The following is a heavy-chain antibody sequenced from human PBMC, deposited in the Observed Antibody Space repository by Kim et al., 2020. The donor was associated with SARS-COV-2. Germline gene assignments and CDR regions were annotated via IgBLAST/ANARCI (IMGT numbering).Heavy chain of an antibody. CDR2: INAGNGNT. V-gene: IGHV1-3*01. CDR1: GYTFTSYA. J-gene: IGHJ4*02. Sequence: ASVKVSCKASGYTFTSYAMHWVRQAPGQRLEWMGWINAGNGNTKYSQKFQGRVTITRDTSASTAYMELSSLRSEDTAVYYCARETVAGSSSARFDYWGQGTLVTVCS. CDR3: ARETVAGSSSARFDY. D-gene: IGHD6-19*01.